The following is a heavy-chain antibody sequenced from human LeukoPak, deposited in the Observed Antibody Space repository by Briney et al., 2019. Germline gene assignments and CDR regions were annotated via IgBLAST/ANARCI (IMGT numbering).Heavy chain of an antibody. CDR3: VRDLVTSGPNH. CDR1: GFTFTGYY. J-gene: IGHJ3*01. D-gene: IGHD4-17*01. V-gene: IGHV1-2*02. Sequence: ASVKVSCKASGFTFTGYYIYWVRQAPGQGLERMGWINPNTGGTNYAQKFQGRVTMTRDTSISVAYMELSRLRSDDTGVYYCVRDLVTSGPNHWGQGTMVTVSS. CDR2: INPNTGGT.